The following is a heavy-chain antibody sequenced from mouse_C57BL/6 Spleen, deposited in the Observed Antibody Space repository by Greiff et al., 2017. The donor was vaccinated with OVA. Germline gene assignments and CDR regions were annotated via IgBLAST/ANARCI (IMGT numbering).Heavy chain of an antibody. Sequence: QVQLQQPGAELVMPGASVKLSCKASGYTFTSYWMHWVKQRPGQGLEWIGEIDPSDSYTNYNQKFKGKSTLTVDKSSSTAYMQLSSLTSEDSAVYYCARSTPYFDYWGQGTTLTVSS. J-gene: IGHJ2*01. V-gene: IGHV1-69*01. CDR1: GYTFTSYW. D-gene: IGHD1-1*01. CDR3: ARSTPYFDY. CDR2: IDPSDSYT.